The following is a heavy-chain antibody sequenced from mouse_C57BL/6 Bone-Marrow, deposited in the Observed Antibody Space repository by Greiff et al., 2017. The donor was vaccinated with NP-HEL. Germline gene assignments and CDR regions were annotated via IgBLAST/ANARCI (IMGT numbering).Heavy chain of an antibody. Sequence: QVHVKQPGAELVRPGSSVKLSCKASGYTFTSYWMHWVKQRPIQGLEWIGNIDPSDSETLYNQKFKDKATLTVDKSSSTAYMQLSSLTSEDSAVYYCARWGYYGFAYWGQGTLVTVSA. CDR1: GYTFTSYW. V-gene: IGHV1-52*01. D-gene: IGHD2-1*01. J-gene: IGHJ3*01. CDR2: IDPSDSET. CDR3: ARWGYYGFAY.